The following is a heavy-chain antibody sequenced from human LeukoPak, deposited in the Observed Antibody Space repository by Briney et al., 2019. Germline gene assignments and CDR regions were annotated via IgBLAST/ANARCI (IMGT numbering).Heavy chain of an antibody. Sequence: VASVKVSCKASGGTFSSYAISWVRQAPGQGLEWMGRIIPILGIANYAQKFQGRVTITADKSTSTAYMELSSLRSEDTAVYYCARGSSPIHAGYWGQGTLVTVSS. CDR2: IIPILGIA. CDR3: ARGSSPIHAGY. J-gene: IGHJ4*02. V-gene: IGHV1-69*04. D-gene: IGHD5/OR15-5a*01. CDR1: GGTFSSYA.